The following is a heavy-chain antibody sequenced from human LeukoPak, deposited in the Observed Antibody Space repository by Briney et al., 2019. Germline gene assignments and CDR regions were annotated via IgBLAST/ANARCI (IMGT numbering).Heavy chain of an antibody. CDR3: ARDLEMGYNRFDY. D-gene: IGHD5-24*01. CDR2: TSSSSSYI. J-gene: IGHJ4*02. V-gene: IGHV3-21*01. Sequence: PGGSLRLSCAASGFTFSSYSMNWVRQAPGKGLEWVSSTSSSSSYIYYADSVKGRFTISRDNAKNSLYLQMNSLRAEDTAVYYCARDLEMGYNRFDYWGQGTLVTVSS. CDR1: GFTFSSYS.